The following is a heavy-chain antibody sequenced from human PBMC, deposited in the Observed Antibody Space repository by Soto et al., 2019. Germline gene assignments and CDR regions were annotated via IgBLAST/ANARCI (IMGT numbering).Heavy chain of an antibody. J-gene: IGHJ6*02. V-gene: IGHV2-5*02. CDR2: IYWDDDK. CDR1: AFSLSTGGVG. Sequence: QITLKESGPTLVKPTQTLTLTCTFSAFSLSTGGVGVGWIRQPPGKALEWLALIYWDDDKRYSPSLRNRLTHTNDTSKNMMVRKITNTDPDDTAPYYRIQSLCGGDSLQSYASYYYYGMDVWGQGTTVTVSS. D-gene: IGHD2-21*02. CDR3: IQSLCGGDSLQSYASYYYYGMDV.